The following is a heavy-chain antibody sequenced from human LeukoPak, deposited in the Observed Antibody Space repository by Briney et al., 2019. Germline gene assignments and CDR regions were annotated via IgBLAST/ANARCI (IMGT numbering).Heavy chain of an antibody. Sequence: PGGSLRLSCAASGFSFSSYEMNWVRQAPGKGLEWVSYISSSGSAIFYADPVKGRFTISRDNAKNSLFLQMNSLRAEDTAFYYCASKGGFDDWGQGTLVTVSS. V-gene: IGHV3-48*03. CDR3: ASKGGFDD. CDR1: GFSFSSYE. D-gene: IGHD2-15*01. J-gene: IGHJ4*02. CDR2: ISSSGSAI.